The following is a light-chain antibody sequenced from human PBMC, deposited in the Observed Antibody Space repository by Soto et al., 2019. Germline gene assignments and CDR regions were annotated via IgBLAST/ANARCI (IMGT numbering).Light chain of an antibody. CDR2: GAS. CDR1: QSVSNN. CDR3: QQYNNWLWA. J-gene: IGKJ1*01. Sequence: EIVMTQSPATLSVSPGETATLSCRASQSVSNNVAWYQQKPGQAPRLLILGASTRATGIPDRFSGSGSGTEFTLTISSLQSEDLAVYYCQQYNNWLWAFGQGTKVDIK. V-gene: IGKV3-15*01.